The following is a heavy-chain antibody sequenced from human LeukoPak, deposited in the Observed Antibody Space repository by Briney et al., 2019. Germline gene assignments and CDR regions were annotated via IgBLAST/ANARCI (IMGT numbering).Heavy chain of an antibody. CDR1: GFTFSTYS. CDR3: ASDTYH. V-gene: IGHV3-30*03. D-gene: IGHD2-21*01. J-gene: IGHJ4*02. CDR2: ISYDGSNK. Sequence: GGSLRLSCAASGFTFSTYSMNWVRQAPGKGLEWVAVISYDGSNKYYADSVKGRFTISRDNSKNTLYLQMNSLRAEDTAVYYCASDTYHWGQGTLVTVSS.